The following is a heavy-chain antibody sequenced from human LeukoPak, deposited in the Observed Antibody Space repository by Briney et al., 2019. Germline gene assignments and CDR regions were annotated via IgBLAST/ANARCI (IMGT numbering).Heavy chain of an antibody. V-gene: IGHV3-9*01. Sequence: GGSLRLSCAASEFTFDDYAMHWVRQAPGKGLEWVSGISWNSASIGYADSVKGRFTISRDNAKNSLYLQMNSLRAEDTALYYCAKDKQGGDHGFYYYGLDVWGRGTTVTVSS. D-gene: IGHD4-17*01. CDR1: EFTFDDYA. CDR2: ISWNSASI. CDR3: AKDKQGGDHGFYYYGLDV. J-gene: IGHJ6*02.